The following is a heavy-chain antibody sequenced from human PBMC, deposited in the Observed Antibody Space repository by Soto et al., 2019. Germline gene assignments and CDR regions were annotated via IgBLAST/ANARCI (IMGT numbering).Heavy chain of an antibody. CDR3: ARLYNSSSSN. Sequence: DSVKVSFKACGYPFTGYYMHLVRQAPGQGLEWMRWINPTSGGTNYAQKFHVRVTMTRDTSISTAYMELSRLRSYDTALYYCARLYNSSSSNWGQGTLVTVSS. CDR1: GYPFTGYY. J-gene: IGHJ4*02. CDR2: INPTSGGT. V-gene: IGHV1-2*02. D-gene: IGHD6-6*01.